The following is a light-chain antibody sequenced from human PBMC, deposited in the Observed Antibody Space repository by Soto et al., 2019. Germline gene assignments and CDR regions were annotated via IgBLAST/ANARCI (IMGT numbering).Light chain of an antibody. J-gene: IGKJ4*01. CDR1: QSLRYSDGKTY. CDR3: MQSLQVPLT. Sequence: IVMTQTPLSLAVIPGQPASISCKSSQSLRYSDGKTYLFWYLQKPGQPPHLLIYEASNRFSGVPDRFSGSGSGTDFTMKIRRVEPEDVGVYYCMQSLQVPLTFGGGTKVDIK. CDR2: EAS. V-gene: IGKV2D-29*01.